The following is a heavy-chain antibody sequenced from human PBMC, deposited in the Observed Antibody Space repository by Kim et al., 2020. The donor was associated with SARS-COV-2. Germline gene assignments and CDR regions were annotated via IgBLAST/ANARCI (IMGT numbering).Heavy chain of an antibody. CDR1: GGSFSGYY. CDR3: ASRGGPIEYSSSYEGYYYG. CDR2: INHSGST. J-gene: IGHJ6*01. Sequence: SETLSLTCAVYGGSFSGYYWSWIRQPPGKGLEWIGEINHSGSTNYNPSLKSRVTISVDTSKNQFSLKLSSVTADTAVYYCASRGGPIEYSSSYEGYYYG. V-gene: IGHV4-34*01. D-gene: IGHD6-6*01.